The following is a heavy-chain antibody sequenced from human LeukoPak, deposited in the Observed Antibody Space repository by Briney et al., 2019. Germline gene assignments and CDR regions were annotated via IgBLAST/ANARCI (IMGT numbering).Heavy chain of an antibody. CDR1: GYTFTSYA. CDR2: IIPIFGTA. J-gene: IGHJ4*02. CDR3: ARTSREMTTSTGYFDY. D-gene: IGHD5-24*01. V-gene: IGHV1-69*13. Sequence: ASVKVSCKASGYTFTSYAMNWVRQAPGQGLEWMGGIIPIFGTANYAQKFQGRVTITADESTSTAYMGLSSLRSEDTAVYYCARTSREMTTSTGYFDYWGQGTLVTVSS.